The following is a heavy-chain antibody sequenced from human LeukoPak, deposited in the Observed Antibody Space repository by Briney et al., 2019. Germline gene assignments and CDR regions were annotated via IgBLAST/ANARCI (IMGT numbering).Heavy chain of an antibody. CDR1: GFTFSSYA. D-gene: IGHD2-15*01. CDR3: AKATTAIVVDNYFDY. Sequence: PGGSLRLSCAASGFTFSSYAMSWVRQAPGKGLEWVSAVSANGGGTYYADSVKGRFTVSRDNSKNTLYLHVNSLRAEDTSFYYCAKATTAIVVDNYFDYWGQGTLVTVSS. J-gene: IGHJ4*02. V-gene: IGHV3-23*01. CDR2: VSANGGGT.